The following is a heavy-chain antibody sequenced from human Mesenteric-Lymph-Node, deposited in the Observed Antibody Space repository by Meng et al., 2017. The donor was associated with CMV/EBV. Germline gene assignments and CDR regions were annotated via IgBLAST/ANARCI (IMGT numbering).Heavy chain of an antibody. CDR3: ARELSSADYYFDY. CDR1: GFQFSRFW. J-gene: IGHJ4*02. Sequence: GESLKISCSASGFQFSRFWMSLVRQSPGKGLEWVANINYRGPEKYYLDSVKGRFPISRDNADDSVYLQMNSLRAEDTGVYYCARELSSADYYFDYWGQGTQVTVSS. V-gene: IGHV3-7*01. CDR2: INYRGPEK. D-gene: IGHD2-2*01.